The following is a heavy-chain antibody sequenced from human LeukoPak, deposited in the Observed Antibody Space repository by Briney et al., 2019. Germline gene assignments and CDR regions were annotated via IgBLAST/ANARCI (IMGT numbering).Heavy chain of an antibody. D-gene: IGHD2-21*02. J-gene: IGHJ4*02. V-gene: IGHV1-3*01. CDR2: INAGNGNT. CDR3: ARGVVVTAILGY. CDR1: GYTFTSYA. Sequence: GASVKVSRKASGYTFTSYAMHWVRQAPGQRLEWMGWINAGNGNTKYSQKFQGRVTITRDTSASTAYMELSSLRSEDTAVYYCARGVVVTAILGYWGQGTLVTVSS.